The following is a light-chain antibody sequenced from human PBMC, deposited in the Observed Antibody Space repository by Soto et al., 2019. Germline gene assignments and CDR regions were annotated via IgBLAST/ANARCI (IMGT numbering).Light chain of an antibody. CDR1: QSIHTS. Sequence: VLTQSPATLSLSPGERATLSCRASQSIHTSLAWYQQKSGKPPRLVIYDSTLRANGVPDRFGGSRSGTEFTLTINSLEPEDFAVYYCQQRNVWPPITFGQGTRLEI. J-gene: IGKJ5*01. CDR3: QQRNVWPPIT. V-gene: IGKV3-11*01. CDR2: DST.